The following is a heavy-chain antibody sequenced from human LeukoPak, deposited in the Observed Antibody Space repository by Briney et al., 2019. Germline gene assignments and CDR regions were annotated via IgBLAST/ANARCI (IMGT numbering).Heavy chain of an antibody. D-gene: IGHD3-16*01. CDR3: ARFYGGSALDN. CDR2: INSDGRST. J-gene: IGHJ3*02. V-gene: IGHV3-74*01. CDR1: GFTFSTYW. Sequence: GGSLRLSCAASGFTFSTYWMHWVRHAPGKGLVWVSRINSDGRSTRYADSVKGRFTISRDNAKNTLYLQMNSLRVEDTAVYYCARFYGGSALDNWGQGTMVTVSS.